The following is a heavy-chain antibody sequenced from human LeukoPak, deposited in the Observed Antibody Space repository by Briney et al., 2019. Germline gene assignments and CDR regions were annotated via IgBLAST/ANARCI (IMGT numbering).Heavy chain of an antibody. Sequence: SETLSLTCVVSGGSISSGGYYWGWLREPRGRGGEGIGYIFHTGSTFYNPSLKSRITISGYRSTNQFSLKLSSVTAADTAVYYCARGRDSYGSGTYYFEYWGQGTLFTVSS. D-gene: IGHD3-10*01. CDR1: GGSISSGGYY. V-gene: IGHV4-30-2*01. J-gene: IGHJ4*02. CDR3: ARGRDSYGSGTYYFEY. CDR2: IFHTGST.